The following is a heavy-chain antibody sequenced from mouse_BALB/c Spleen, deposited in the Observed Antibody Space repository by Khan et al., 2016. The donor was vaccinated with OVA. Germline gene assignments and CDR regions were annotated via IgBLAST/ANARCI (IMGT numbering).Heavy chain of an antibody. CDR2: ILPGSGSN. D-gene: IGHD1-1*01. J-gene: IGHJ3*01. CDR1: GYTFSSYW. V-gene: IGHV1-9*01. CDR3: ARRNDYGSSSWFGY. Sequence: QVQLQQSGAELMKPGASVKISCKATGYTFSSYWIEWVKQRPGHGLEWIGDILPGSGSNNYNEKFKGKATFTADSSSNTAYMQLSSLTAEDTAVYYGARRNDYGSSSWFGYWGQGTLVTVS.